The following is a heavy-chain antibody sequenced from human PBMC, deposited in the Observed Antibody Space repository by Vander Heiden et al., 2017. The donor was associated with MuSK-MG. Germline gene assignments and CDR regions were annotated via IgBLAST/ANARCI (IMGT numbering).Heavy chain of an antibody. Sequence: GMVWVRQAPGKGLEWLAVIWPDGSNIYYAESVRGRFTISRDSSKNTLFLQMDALKVEDTAVYYCARRTASRGNMMFEHWGQGTLGTVSA. J-gene: IGHJ5*02. CDR2: IWPDGSNI. D-gene: IGHD3-10*01. V-gene: IGHV3-33*03. CDR3: ARRTASRGNMMFEH. CDR1: G.